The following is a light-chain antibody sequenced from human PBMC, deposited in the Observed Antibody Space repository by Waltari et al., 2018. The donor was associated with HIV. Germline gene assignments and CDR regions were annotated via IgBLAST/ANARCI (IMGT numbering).Light chain of an antibody. V-gene: IGLV1-44*01. J-gene: IGLJ1*01. CDR3: ATWDDSLNGYV. Sequence: QSVLTQPPSASGTPGQRVTISCSGSSSNIGSTVVHWYRQLPGTAPKLLIYSNNQRPSGVPDRFSGSKSGTSASLAISGLQSEDEADYYCATWDDSLNGYVFGTGTKVTVL. CDR1: SSNIGSTV. CDR2: SNN.